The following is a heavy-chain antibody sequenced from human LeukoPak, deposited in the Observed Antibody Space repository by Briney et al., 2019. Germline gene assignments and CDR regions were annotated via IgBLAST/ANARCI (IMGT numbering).Heavy chain of an antibody. CDR3: ARVNYRLEGAY. D-gene: IGHD5-24*01. Sequence: GASMKVSCKASGYTFTGYYMHWVRQAPGQGLEWMGWINPKSGGTNYAQKFQGRVTMARDTSISTAYMELSRLRSDDTAVYYCARVNYRLEGAYWGQGTLVTVSS. CDR2: INPKSGGT. V-gene: IGHV1-2*02. CDR1: GYTFTGYY. J-gene: IGHJ4*02.